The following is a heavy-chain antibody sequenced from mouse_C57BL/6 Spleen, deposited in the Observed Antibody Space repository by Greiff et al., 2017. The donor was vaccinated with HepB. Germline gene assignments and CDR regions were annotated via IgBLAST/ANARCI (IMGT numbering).Heavy chain of an antibody. D-gene: IGHD1-1*01. CDR1: GFSLTSYA. V-gene: IGHV2-9-1*01. J-gene: IGHJ2*01. CDR2: IWTGGGT. CDR3: ARNEVVFDY. Sequence: VKVVESGPGLVAPSQSLSITCTVSGFSLTSYAISWVRQPPGKGLEWLGVIWTGGGTNYNSALKSRLSISKDNSKSQVFLKMNRLQTDDTARYYCARNEVVFDYWGQGTTLTVSS.